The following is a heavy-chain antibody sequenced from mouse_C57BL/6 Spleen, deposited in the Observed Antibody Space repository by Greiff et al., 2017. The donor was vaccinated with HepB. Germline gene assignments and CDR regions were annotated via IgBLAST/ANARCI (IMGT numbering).Heavy chain of an antibody. Sequence: VQLQQSGAELAKPGASVKLSCKASGYTFTSYWMHWVKQRPGQGLEWIGYINPSSGYTKYNQKFKDKATLTADKSSSPAYIQLSSLTYEDSAVYYCAPRPYKGDAMDYWGQGTSVTVSS. CDR1: GYTFTSYW. CDR3: APRPYKGDAMDY. J-gene: IGHJ4*01. D-gene: IGHD1-3*01. CDR2: INPSSGYT. V-gene: IGHV1-7*01.